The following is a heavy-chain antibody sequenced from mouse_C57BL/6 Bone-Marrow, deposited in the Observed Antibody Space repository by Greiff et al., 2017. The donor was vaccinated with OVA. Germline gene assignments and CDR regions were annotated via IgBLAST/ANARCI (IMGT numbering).Heavy chain of an antibody. CDR3: SDSSGYSDFDY. D-gene: IGHD3-2*02. CDR2: IYPSDSET. CDR1: GYTFTSYW. Sequence: QVQLQQPGAELVRPGSSVKLSCKASGYTFTSYWMDWVKQRPGQGLEWIGNIYPSDSETHYNQKFKDKATLTVDKSSSTAYMQLSSLTSEDSAVYYCSDSSGYSDFDYWGQGTTLTVSS. V-gene: IGHV1-61*01. J-gene: IGHJ2*01.